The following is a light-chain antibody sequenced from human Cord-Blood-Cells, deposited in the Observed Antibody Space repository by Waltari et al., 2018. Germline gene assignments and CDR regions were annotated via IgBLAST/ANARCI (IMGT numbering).Light chain of an antibody. J-gene: IGLJ2*01. V-gene: IGLV2-8*01. Sequence: SALTQPPSASGSPGPSVTISCTATSTDVGASNYVSWYQQHPGKAPKLMIYEVSRRPSGVPDRFSGSKSGNTASLTVSGLQAEDEADYYCSSYAGSNKLVFGGGTKLTVL. CDR2: EVS. CDR3: SSYAGSNKLV. CDR1: STDVGASNY.